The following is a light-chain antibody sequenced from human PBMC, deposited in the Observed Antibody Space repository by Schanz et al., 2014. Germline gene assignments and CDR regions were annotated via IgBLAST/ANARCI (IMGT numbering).Light chain of an antibody. J-gene: IGLJ2*01. V-gene: IGLV2-8*01. CDR2: EVN. Sequence: QSALTQPASVSGSPGQSITISCTGTSSDVGGYNYVSWYQQHPGKAPKLMIYEVNKRPSGVPNRFSGSKSGNTASLTVSGLQADDEADFYCSSYAGNNAPVIFGGGTKLTVL. CDR1: SSDVGGYNY. CDR3: SSYAGNNAPVI.